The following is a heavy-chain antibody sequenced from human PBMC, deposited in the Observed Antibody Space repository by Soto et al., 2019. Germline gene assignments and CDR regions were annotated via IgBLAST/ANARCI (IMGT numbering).Heavy chain of an antibody. J-gene: IGHJ5*02. D-gene: IGHD3-9*01. Sequence: SETLSLTCTISGGSISSGGYYWSWIRQHPGKGLEWIGYIYYSGTTSYNPSLKSRVTISVDTSKNQFFLKLSSVTAADTAVYYCARGTFNILTGYYLQSWGQGTLVTVSS. V-gene: IGHV4-31*03. CDR2: IYYSGTT. CDR1: GGSISSGGYY. CDR3: ARGTFNILTGYYLQS.